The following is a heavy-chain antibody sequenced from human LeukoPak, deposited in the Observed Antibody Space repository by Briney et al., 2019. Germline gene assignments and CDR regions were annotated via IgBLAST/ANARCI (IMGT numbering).Heavy chain of an antibody. D-gene: IGHD2-2*03. CDR2: IYYSGST. V-gene: IGHV4-39*01. CDR1: GGSISSGTYY. J-gene: IGHJ5*02. CDR3: ARSGYCSSPGCAFGWFDP. Sequence: SETLSLTCTVSGGSISSGTYYWGLIRQPPGKGLEWIGSIYYSGSTYYNPSLKSRVTISVDTSKNQFSLKLGSVTAADTAIYYCARSGYCSSPGCAFGWFDPWGQGTLVTVSS.